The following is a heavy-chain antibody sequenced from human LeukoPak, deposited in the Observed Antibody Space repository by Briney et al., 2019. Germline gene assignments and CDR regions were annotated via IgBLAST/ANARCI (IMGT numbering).Heavy chain of an antibody. CDR3: ARGYYDILTGYYRGANWFDP. J-gene: IGHJ5*02. CDR2: INHSGST. CDR1: GGSFSGYY. Sequence: NSSETLSLTCAVYGGSFSGYYRSWIRQPPGKGLEWIGEINHSGSTNYNPSLKSRVTISVDTSKNQFSLKLSSVTAADTAVYYCARGYYDILTGYYRGANWFDPWGQGTLVTVSS. D-gene: IGHD3-9*01. V-gene: IGHV4-34*01.